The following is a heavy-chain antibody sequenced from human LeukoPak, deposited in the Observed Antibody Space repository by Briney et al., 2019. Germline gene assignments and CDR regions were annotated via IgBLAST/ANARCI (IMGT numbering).Heavy chain of an antibody. J-gene: IGHJ4*02. Sequence: GGSLRLSCAASGFAFSSYAMSWVRQAPGKGLEWVSAIGGSGGSTYYADSVKGRFTISRDNSKNTLYLQMNSLRAEDTAVYYCAKDSSSIRGYSYGYRDYWGQGTLVTVSS. D-gene: IGHD5-18*01. V-gene: IGHV3-23*01. CDR2: IGGSGGST. CDR1: GFAFSSYA. CDR3: AKDSSSIRGYSYGYRDY.